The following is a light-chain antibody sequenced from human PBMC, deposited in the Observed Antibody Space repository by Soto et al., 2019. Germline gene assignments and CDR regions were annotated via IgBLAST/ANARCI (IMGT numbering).Light chain of an antibody. V-gene: IGKV3-15*01. CDR3: QQYHNWYT. CDR1: QNIGSN. Sequence: EIVMTQSPATLSVSPGERATLSCRASQNIGSNLAWFQQKPGQGPRFLIYGASTRATGIPARFSGSGSGTEFTLTISSPQSEDFAVYYCQQYHNWYTFGQGTKLEIK. J-gene: IGKJ2*01. CDR2: GAS.